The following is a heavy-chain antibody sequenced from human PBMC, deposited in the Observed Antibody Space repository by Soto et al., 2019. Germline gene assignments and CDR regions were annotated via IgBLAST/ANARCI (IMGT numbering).Heavy chain of an antibody. CDR3: VKDEGFCSGGNCYSVARGGFDL. CDR2: ISSNGIST. Sequence: GGSLRLSXSASGFALSSYAMHWVRQAPGKGLEYVSSISSNGISTYYADSVKGRFTISRDNSKNTLYIEMNSLRLDDTALYYCVKDEGFCSGGNCYSVARGGFDLWGQGTMVTVSS. D-gene: IGHD2-15*01. V-gene: IGHV3-64D*06. J-gene: IGHJ3*01. CDR1: GFALSSYA.